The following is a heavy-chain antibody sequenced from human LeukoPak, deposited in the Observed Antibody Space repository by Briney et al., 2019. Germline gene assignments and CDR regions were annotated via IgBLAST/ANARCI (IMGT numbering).Heavy chain of an antibody. V-gene: IGHV4-38-2*01. J-gene: IGHJ3*02. Sequence: SETLSLTCAVSGYSISSGYYWGWIRQPPGKGLEWIGSIYHSGSTYYNPSLKSRVTISVDTFKNQFSLKLSSVTAADTAVYYCARPRYYDRGFAFDIWGQGTMVTVSS. CDR2: IYHSGST. CDR1: GYSISSGYY. D-gene: IGHD3-22*01. CDR3: ARPRYYDRGFAFDI.